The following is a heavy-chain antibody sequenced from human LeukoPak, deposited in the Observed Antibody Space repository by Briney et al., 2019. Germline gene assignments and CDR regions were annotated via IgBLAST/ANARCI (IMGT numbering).Heavy chain of an antibody. Sequence: SQTLSLTCTVSGGSISGGGYYWNWIRQHPGKGLEWIGYICYSGSTCYNPSLQSRVTISVDTSKNQFSLKLRSVTAADTAVYYCASAYCTTTYCYIDYWGQGTLVTVSS. J-gene: IGHJ4*02. V-gene: IGHV4-31*03. CDR2: ICYSGST. CDR1: GGSISGGGYY. D-gene: IGHD2-2*02. CDR3: ASAYCTTTYCYIDY.